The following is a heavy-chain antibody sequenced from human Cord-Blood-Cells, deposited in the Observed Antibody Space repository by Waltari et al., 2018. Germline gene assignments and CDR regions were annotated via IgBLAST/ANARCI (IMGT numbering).Heavy chain of an antibody. CDR2: IYYSGST. CDR1: GGSISSDH. Sequence: QVHLQESVPGLVKPSETLSLTCTVSGGSISSDHWSWIRQPPGKGLEWIGYIYYSGSTNYNPSLKSRVTISVDTSKNQFSLKLSSVTAADTAVYYCAREIGLGSGWFDYWGQGTLVTVSS. J-gene: IGHJ4*02. CDR3: AREIGLGSGWFDY. D-gene: IGHD6-19*01. V-gene: IGHV4-59*01.